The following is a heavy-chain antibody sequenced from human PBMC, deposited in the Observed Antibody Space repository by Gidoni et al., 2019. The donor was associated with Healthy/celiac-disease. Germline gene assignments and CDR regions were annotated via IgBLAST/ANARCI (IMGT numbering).Heavy chain of an antibody. CDR3: AKVSSSSSYYYFDY. J-gene: IGHJ4*02. Sequence: QVHLVESGGGVVQPGGSLRLSCAASGFPFSSYGMHWVRPAPGKGLEWVAFIRYDGSNKYYADSVKGRFTISRDNSKNTLYLQMNSLRAEDTAVYYCAKVSSSSSYYYFDYWGQGTLVTVSS. D-gene: IGHD6-6*01. V-gene: IGHV3-30*02. CDR1: GFPFSSYG. CDR2: IRYDGSNK.